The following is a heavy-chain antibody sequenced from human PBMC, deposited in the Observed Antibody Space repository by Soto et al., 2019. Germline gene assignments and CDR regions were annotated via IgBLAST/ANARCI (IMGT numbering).Heavy chain of an antibody. CDR3: ARHGGLLLGTGADYYYGMDV. V-gene: IGHV5-51*01. Sequence: GESLKISCKGSGYSFTSYWIGWVRQMPGKGLEWMGIIYPGDSDTRYSPSFQGQVTISADKSISTAYLQWSSLKASDTAMYYCARHGGLLLGTGADYYYGMDVWGQGTTVTVSS. D-gene: IGHD7-27*01. CDR2: IYPGDSDT. CDR1: GYSFTSYW. J-gene: IGHJ6*02.